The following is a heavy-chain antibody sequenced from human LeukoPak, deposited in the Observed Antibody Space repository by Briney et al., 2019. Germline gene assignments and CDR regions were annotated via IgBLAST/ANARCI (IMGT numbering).Heavy chain of an antibody. CDR1: GFTFSSYG. D-gene: IGHD6-19*01. CDR2: ISYDGSNK. J-gene: IGHJ6*02. CDR3: AKEGRGSGWYRGYDYYGMDV. V-gene: IGHV3-30*18. Sequence: GGSLRLSCAASGFTFSSYGMHWVRQAPGKGLEWVAVISYDGSNKYYADSVKGRFTISRDNSKNTLYLQMNSLRVEDTAVYYCAKEGRGSGWYRGYDYYGMDVWGQGTTVTVSS.